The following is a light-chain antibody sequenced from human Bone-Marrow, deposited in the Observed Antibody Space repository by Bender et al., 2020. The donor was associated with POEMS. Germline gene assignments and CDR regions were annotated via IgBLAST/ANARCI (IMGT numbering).Light chain of an antibody. CDR2: RDS. Sequence: AARITCSGDALAKQYAYWYQQKPGQAPVVVMFRDSERPSGIPERFSGSSSGTIVTLTISGVQAEDEADYYCQSADSSGSYLFGGGTKLTVL. J-gene: IGLJ3*02. CDR3: QSADSSGSYL. V-gene: IGLV3-25*03. CDR1: ALAKQY.